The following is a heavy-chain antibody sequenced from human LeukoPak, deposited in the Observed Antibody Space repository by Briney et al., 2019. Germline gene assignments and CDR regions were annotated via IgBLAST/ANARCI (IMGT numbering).Heavy chain of an antibody. J-gene: IGHJ4*02. V-gene: IGHV4-39*01. Sequence: SETLSLTCTVSGVSISSSNSYWGWIRQPPGKGLEWLGSIYYTGNTYYNASLKSRVTISINTSKNQISLRLTSVTATDTAMYYCARQTGSGLFTLPGGQGTLVTVSS. CDR1: GVSISSSNSY. D-gene: IGHD3/OR15-3a*01. CDR3: ARQTGSGLFTLP. CDR2: IYYTGNT.